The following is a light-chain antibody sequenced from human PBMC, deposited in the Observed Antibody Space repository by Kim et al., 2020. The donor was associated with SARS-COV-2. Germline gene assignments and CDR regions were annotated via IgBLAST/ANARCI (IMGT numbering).Light chain of an antibody. CDR1: QSVSRW. J-gene: IGKJ4*01. Sequence: DIQMTQPPSTLSASVGDRVTITCRASQSVSRWLAWYQQRPGKAPKLLMHAASTLESGVPSRFSGSGSGTECTLTISNLQPDDSGTDDCQQYKSDLQVAFGGGTKVEIK. CDR3: QQYKSDLQVA. V-gene: IGKV1-5*01. CDR2: AAS.